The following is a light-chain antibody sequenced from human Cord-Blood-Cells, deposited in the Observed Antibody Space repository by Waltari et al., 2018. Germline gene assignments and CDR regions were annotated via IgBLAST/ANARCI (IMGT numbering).Light chain of an antibody. CDR1: SSDVGGYNY. CDR3: CSYAGRV. Sequence: QSALTQPRSVSGSPGQSVTISCTGTSSDVGGYNYVSWYQKHPGKAPKLMIYDVSKRPSGVPDRFSCSKSGNTASLTISGLQAEDEADYYCCSYAGRVFGGGTKLTVL. J-gene: IGLJ3*02. V-gene: IGLV2-11*01. CDR2: DVS.